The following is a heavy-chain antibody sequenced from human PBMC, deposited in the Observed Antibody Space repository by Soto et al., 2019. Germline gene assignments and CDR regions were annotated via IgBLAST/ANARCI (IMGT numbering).Heavy chain of an antibody. CDR1: GFTFSRHT. D-gene: IGHD3-16*02. Sequence: QVQLEESGGGVVQPGRSLRLSCAASGFTFSRHTMHWVSQAPGKGLEWVASISYDGSNKYYADSVKGRFTISRDNSKNTLSVQMDSLRAEDTAVYYCARDRLRLGELSLLGYFDYWGQGTLVTVSS. J-gene: IGHJ4*02. V-gene: IGHV3-30*04. CDR2: ISYDGSNK. CDR3: ARDRLRLGELSLLGYFDY.